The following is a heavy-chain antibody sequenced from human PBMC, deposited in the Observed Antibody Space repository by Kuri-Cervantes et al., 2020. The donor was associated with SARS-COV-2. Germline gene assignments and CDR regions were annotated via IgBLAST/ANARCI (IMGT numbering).Heavy chain of an antibody. J-gene: IGHJ6*02. CDR2: INAGNGNT. CDR1: GYTFTSYA. V-gene: IGHV1-3*01. CDR3: ARETSIAAREWFYYYYGMDV. D-gene: IGHD6-6*01. Sequence: ASVKVSCKASGYTFTSYAMHWVRQAPGQRLEWMGWINAGNGNTKYSQKFQGRVTITRDTSASTAYMELSSLRSEDTAVYYCARETSIAAREWFYYYYGMDVWGQGTTVTVSS.